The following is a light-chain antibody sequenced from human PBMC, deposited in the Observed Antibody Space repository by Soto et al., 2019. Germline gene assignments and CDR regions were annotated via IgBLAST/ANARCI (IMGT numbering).Light chain of an antibody. J-gene: IGKJ4*01. CDR3: QPYGRSPLT. V-gene: IGKV3-20*01. CDR2: GAS. Sequence: EIVLTQSPGTLSLSPGERATLSCRASQSVTTSYLAWYQQKPGQAPRLLIYGASSRATGIPDRFSGSGSGTDFTLTISRLEAEDFAVYYCQPYGRSPLTFGGGTKVEIK. CDR1: QSVTTSY.